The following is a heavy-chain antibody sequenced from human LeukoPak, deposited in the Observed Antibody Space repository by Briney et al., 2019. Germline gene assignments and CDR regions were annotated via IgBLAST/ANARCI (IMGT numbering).Heavy chain of an antibody. J-gene: IGHJ4*02. CDR2: ISKNTVDT. CDR3: VRDMEPLRYFDT. CDR1: RFIFSRYA. V-gene: IGHV3-23*01. Sequence: GGSLRLSCTGSRFIFSRYAVSWVRQAPGKGLEWVSAISKNTVDTYYADSVKGRLTISRDSSKNTVYLQMNSLRAEDTAVYYCVRDMEPLRYFDTWGQGTLVTVSS. D-gene: IGHD3-9*01.